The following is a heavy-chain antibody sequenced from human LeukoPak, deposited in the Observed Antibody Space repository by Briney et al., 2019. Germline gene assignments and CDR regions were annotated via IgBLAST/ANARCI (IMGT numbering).Heavy chain of an antibody. D-gene: IGHD2-15*01. CDR2: INSDGSST. V-gene: IGHV3-74*01. J-gene: IGHJ1*01. Sequence: GGSLRLSCAASGFTFSSYWMHWVRHAPGKGLVWVSRINSDGSSTSYADSVKGRFTISRDNAKNTLYLQMNSLRAEDTAVYYCARGDSPAAEYFQHWGQGTLVTVSS. CDR1: GFTFSSYW. CDR3: ARGDSPAAEYFQH.